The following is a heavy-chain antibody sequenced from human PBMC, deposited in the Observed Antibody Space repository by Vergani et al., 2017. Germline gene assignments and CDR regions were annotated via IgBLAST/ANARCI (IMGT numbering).Heavy chain of an antibody. CDR3: ARDYYGSGSYYRGDY. D-gene: IGHD3-10*01. CDR1: GFTFSSYA. V-gene: IGHV3-23*01. CDR2: ISGSGGST. J-gene: IGHJ4*02. Sequence: EVQLLESGGGLVQPGGSLRLSCAASGFTFSSYAMSWVRQAPGKGLEWVSAISGSGGSTYYADSVKGRFTISRDNSKNTLYLQMNSLRAEDTAVYYCARDYYGSGSYYRGDYWGQGTLVTVSS.